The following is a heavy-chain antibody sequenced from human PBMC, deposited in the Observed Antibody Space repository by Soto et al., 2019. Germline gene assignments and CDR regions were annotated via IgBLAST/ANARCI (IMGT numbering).Heavy chain of an antibody. Sequence: QVQLVQSGAEVKKPGSSVKVSCKASGGTFSSYTISWVRQAPGQGLEWMGRIIPILGIANYAQKFQGRVTITADKSTSTAYMELSSLRSEDTAVYYCATTIQLWSDRVRFDPWGQGTLVTVSS. CDR3: ATTIQLWSDRVRFDP. CDR2: IIPILGIA. CDR1: GGTFSSYT. D-gene: IGHD5-18*01. V-gene: IGHV1-69*02. J-gene: IGHJ5*02.